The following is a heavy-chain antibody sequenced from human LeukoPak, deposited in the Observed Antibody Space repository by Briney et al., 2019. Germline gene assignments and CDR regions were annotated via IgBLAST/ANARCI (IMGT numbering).Heavy chain of an antibody. Sequence: GGCLRLSCASSGFAFSDYEMNWVRQAPGKGLEWVSVIYSGGSTYYADSVKGRFTISRDNSKNTLYLQMNSLRAEDTAVYYCASGARRTSCLDYWGQGTLVTVSS. D-gene: IGHD2-2*01. J-gene: IGHJ4*02. CDR1: GFAFSDYE. CDR2: IYSGGST. CDR3: ASGARRTSCLDY. V-gene: IGHV3-53*01.